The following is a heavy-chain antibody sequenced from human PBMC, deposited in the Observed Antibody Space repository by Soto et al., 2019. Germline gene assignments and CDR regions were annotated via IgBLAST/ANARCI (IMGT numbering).Heavy chain of an antibody. CDR3: ARARATIAAAAIFDC. CDR2: IYHTGST. D-gene: IGHD6-13*01. Sequence: SETLSLTCAVSGGSISSGGYSWSWIRQPPGKGLEWIGYIYHTGSTNYNPSLKSRLTISVDKSKNQFSLKLTSVTAADTAVYYCARARATIAAAAIFDCWGQGTLVTVSS. J-gene: IGHJ4*02. V-gene: IGHV4-30-2*01. CDR1: GGSISSGGYS.